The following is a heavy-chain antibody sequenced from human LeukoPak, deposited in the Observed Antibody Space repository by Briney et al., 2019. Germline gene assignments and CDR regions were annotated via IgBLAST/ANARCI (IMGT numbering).Heavy chain of an antibody. V-gene: IGHV1-46*01. CDR2: INPSAGST. CDR1: RYTFTSYY. J-gene: IGHJ4*02. D-gene: IGHD2-21*02. CDR3: ARDLGGDHFDF. Sequence: ASVKVSCKASRYTFTSYYLHWVRQAPGQGLEWMGIINPSAGSTSYAQKFQGRVTMTRDTSTSTVYMELSSLRSEDTAVYYCARDLGGDHFDFWGQGTLVTVSS.